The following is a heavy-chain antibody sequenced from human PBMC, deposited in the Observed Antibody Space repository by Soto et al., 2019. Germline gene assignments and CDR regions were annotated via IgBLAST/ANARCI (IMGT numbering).Heavy chain of an antibody. D-gene: IGHD2-21*02. J-gene: IGHJ6*02. Sequence: QVQLVESGGGVVQPGRSLRLSCAASGFSFSDYGMHWVRQAPGKGLEWVAVISSDESSKYYADSVKGRFTISRDNSKNTLYLKMNSRRPEDTAVYYCAKEGGNSYYYYSMDVWGQGTTATVSS. V-gene: IGHV3-30*18. CDR2: ISSDESSK. CDR3: AKEGGNSYYYYSMDV. CDR1: GFSFSDYG.